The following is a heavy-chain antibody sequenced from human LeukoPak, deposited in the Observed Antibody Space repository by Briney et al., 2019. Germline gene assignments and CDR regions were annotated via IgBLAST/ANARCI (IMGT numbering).Heavy chain of an antibody. CDR2: MNPNSGNT. CDR3: ARAVLPEMATNNAFDI. Sequence: GASVKVSCKASGYTFTSYDINWVRQATGQGLEWMGWMNPNSGNTGYAQKFQGRVTMTRNTSISTAYMELSSLRSEDTAVYYCARAVLPEMATNNAFDIWGQGTMVTVSS. V-gene: IGHV1-8*02. J-gene: IGHJ3*02. CDR1: GYTFTSYD. D-gene: IGHD5-24*01.